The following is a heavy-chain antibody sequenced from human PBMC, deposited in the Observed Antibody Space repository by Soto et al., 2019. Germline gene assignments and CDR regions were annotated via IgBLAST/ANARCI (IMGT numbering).Heavy chain of an antibody. D-gene: IGHD5-12*01. Sequence: PSETLSLTCTVSGVSISSSYWSWIRQSPGKGLEWIAYIHYTGITKYNPSPQSRVTISVDTSKNQFSLNLSSVTAADTAVYYCARLPSIVATDDYFDYWGQGTLVTVSS. CDR1: GVSISSSY. CDR2: IHYTGIT. CDR3: ARLPSIVATDDYFDY. V-gene: IGHV4-59*08. J-gene: IGHJ4*02.